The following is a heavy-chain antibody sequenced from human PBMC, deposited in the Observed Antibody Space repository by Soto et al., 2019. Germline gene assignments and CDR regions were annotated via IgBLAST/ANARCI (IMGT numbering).Heavy chain of an antibody. CDR1: GFTFRNYW. J-gene: IGHJ3*02. CDR3: AGAATINDAFNI. D-gene: IGHD5-12*01. V-gene: IGHV3-74*01. Sequence: EVQLVESGGGLVQPGASLRLSCAASGFTFRNYWMHWVRQAPGKGLVWVSRINPDGSNTTYADSVKGRFTISRDNAKNTLYLQMSSLRAEDTSVYYCAGAATINDAFNIWGQGTMVTVSS. CDR2: INPDGSNT.